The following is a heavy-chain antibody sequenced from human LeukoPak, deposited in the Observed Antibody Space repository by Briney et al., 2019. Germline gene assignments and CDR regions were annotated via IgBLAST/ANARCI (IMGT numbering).Heavy chain of an antibody. CDR2: IYYSGST. J-gene: IGHJ6*02. CDR1: GGSISSYY. D-gene: IGHD2-2*01. CDR3: GREVGYGMDV. V-gene: IGHV4-59*01. Sequence: SETLSLTCTVSGGSISSYYWSWIRQPPGKGLEWIGYIYYSGSTNYNPSLKSRVTISVDTSKNQFSLKLSSVTAADTAVYYCGREVGYGMDVWGQGTTVTVSS.